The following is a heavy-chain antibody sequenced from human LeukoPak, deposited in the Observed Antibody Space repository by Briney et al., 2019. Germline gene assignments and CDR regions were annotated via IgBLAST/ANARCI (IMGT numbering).Heavy chain of an antibody. V-gene: IGHV1-2*02. Sequence: GASVKVSCKASGYTFTGYYMHWVRQAPGQGLEWMGWINPNSGGTNYAQKFQGRVTMTRDTSISTAYMELSRLRSDDTAVYYCARPTDPRMYAFDIWGQGTMVTVSS. CDR3: ARPTDPRMYAFDI. CDR2: INPNSGGT. D-gene: IGHD4-17*01. CDR1: GYTFTGYY. J-gene: IGHJ3*02.